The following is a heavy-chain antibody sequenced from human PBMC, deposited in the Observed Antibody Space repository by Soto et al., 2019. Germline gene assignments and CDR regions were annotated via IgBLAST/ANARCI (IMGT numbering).Heavy chain of an antibody. V-gene: IGHV4-39*01. J-gene: IGHJ6*03. Sequence: QLQLQESGPGLVKPSETLSLTCTVSGDSVSSTSHYWGWIRQPPGKGLEWSGSVYYSGSTYYNTSLKGRVPISIDTSTNQLSLRLGSVTAADTAVYYCASIGGIYYHYYMDVWGKGTTVTVSS. D-gene: IGHD3-16*02. CDR3: ASIGGIYYHYYMDV. CDR2: VYYSGST. CDR1: GDSVSSTSHY.